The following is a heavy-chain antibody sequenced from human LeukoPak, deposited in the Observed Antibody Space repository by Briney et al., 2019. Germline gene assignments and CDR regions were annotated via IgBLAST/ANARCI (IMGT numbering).Heavy chain of an antibody. Sequence: SETLSLTCTVSGLSISSYYWSWLRHPPGEGREWIGYIYTSGSTNYNPSLKSRVTISVDTSKNQFSLKLSSVTAADTAVYYCARHPWGAAAHEYYMDVWGKGTTVTVSS. J-gene: IGHJ6*03. V-gene: IGHV4-4*09. CDR2: IYTSGST. CDR1: GLSISSYY. CDR3: ARHPWGAAAHEYYMDV. D-gene: IGHD2-2*01.